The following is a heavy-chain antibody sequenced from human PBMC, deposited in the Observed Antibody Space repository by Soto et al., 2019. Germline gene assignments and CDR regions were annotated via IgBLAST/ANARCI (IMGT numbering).Heavy chain of an antibody. CDR1: SESFRGYY. D-gene: IGHD3-22*01. CDR3: ARGLGRGDSRPKKMACYFDL. CDR2: INHSGST. V-gene: IGHV4-34*01. J-gene: IGHJ2*01. Sequence: SYTTSITCAAYSESFRGYYWGVTCQPPGKGLEWIGEINHSGSTNYNPSLKSRVTISVDTSKNQFSLKLSSVTAADTAVYYCARGLGRGDSRPKKMACYFDLWGRGILVPVSS.